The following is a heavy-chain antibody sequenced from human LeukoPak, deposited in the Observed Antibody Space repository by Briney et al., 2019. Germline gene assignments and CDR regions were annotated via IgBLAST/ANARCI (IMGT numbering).Heavy chain of an antibody. CDR1: GGSFSGYY. CDR2: INHSGST. CDR3: ARAEDYGGKVASFDY. D-gene: IGHD4-23*01. V-gene: IGHV4-34*01. Sequence: SETLSLTCAVYGGSFSGYYWSWIRQPPGKGLEWIGEINHSGSTNYNPSLKSRVTISVDTSKNQFSLKLSSVTAADTAVYYCARAEDYGGKVASFDYWGQGTLVTVSS. J-gene: IGHJ4*02.